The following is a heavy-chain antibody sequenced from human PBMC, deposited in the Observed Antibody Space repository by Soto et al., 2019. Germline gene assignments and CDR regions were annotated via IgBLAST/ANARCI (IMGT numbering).Heavy chain of an antibody. D-gene: IGHD3-16*01. V-gene: IGHV3-7*01. Sequence: GGSLRLSCAASGFSFSTYLMSWVRQAPGTGLEWVANIKQGGNEKFYVDSVKGRFTISRDNDKKSLYLQMDSLRVEDTAVYYCVGALTYEVPYYYYGMDVWGQGTTVTVSS. J-gene: IGHJ6*02. CDR1: GFSFSTYL. CDR3: VGALTYEVPYYYYGMDV. CDR2: IKQGGNEK.